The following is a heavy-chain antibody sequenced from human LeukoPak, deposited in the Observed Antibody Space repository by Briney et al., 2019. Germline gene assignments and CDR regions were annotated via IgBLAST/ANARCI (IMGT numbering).Heavy chain of an antibody. V-gene: IGHV3-30-3*01. CDR1: GFTFSSYA. J-gene: IGHJ3*02. D-gene: IGHD3-10*01. CDR3: ARKIITMGPGAFDI. Sequence: GGSLRLSCAASGFTFSSYAMHWVRQAPGKGLEWVAVISYDGSNKYYADSVKGRFTISRDNSKNTLYLQMNSLRAEDTAVYYCARKIITMGPGAFDIWGQGTMVTVSS. CDR2: ISYDGSNK.